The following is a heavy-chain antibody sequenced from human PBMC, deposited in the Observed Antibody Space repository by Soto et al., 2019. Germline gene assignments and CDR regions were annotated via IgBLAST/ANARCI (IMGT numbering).Heavy chain of an antibody. CDR3: AHRKGGNFDY. CDR2: IYWNDEI. Sequence: QITLKESGPTLVKPTQTLTLTCTFSGFSLATSAEAVGWIRQPPGKALEWLALIYWNDEIHYSPSLNSRLTISKDTSKNKVVLTVTNRDPVDTATYYCAHRKGGNFDYWGQGALVTVSS. V-gene: IGHV2-5*01. J-gene: IGHJ4*02. D-gene: IGHD1-26*01. CDR1: GFSLATSAEA.